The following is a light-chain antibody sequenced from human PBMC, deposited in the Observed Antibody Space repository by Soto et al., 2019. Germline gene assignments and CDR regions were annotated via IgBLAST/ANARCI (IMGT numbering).Light chain of an antibody. CDR1: NSDVGGYDR. V-gene: IGLV2-23*02. Sequence: QSALTQPASVSGSPGQSITISCTGTNSDVGGYDRVSLYQQHPGKAPTLMIYEVNKRPPGVSNRFSGSKSGNTASLTISGLQTEDEADYYCCSSVGGPIWVFGGGTKVTVL. J-gene: IGLJ3*02. CDR3: CSSVGGPIWV. CDR2: EVN.